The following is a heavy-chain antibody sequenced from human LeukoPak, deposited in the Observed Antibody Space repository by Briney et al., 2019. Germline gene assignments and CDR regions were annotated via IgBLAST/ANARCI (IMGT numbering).Heavy chain of an antibody. J-gene: IGHJ6*03. CDR2: ISYDGSNK. CDR3: AKVSMTTVTTDGDYYYYYYMDV. Sequence: GGSLRLSCAASGFTFSSYGMHWVRQAPGKGLEWVAVISYDGSNKYYADSVKGRLTISRDNSKNTLYLQMNSLRAEDTAVYYCAKVSMTTVTTDGDYYYYYYMDVWGKGTTVTVSS. V-gene: IGHV3-30*18. CDR1: GFTFSSYG. D-gene: IGHD4-17*01.